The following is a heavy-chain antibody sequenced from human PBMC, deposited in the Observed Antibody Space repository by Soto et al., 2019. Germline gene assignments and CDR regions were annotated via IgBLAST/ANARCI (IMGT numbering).Heavy chain of an antibody. CDR2: IGTAGDT. Sequence: GGALRLSCAGSGVTFSKYDMHWVRQVTGKGLEWVSTIGTAGDTYYPGSVKGRFTISRENAKNSLYLQMNSLRAEDTAVYYCTRGRLISLYYFDYWGQGTLVTVSS. V-gene: IGHV3-13*01. J-gene: IGHJ4*02. CDR1: GVTFSKYD. D-gene: IGHD2-15*01. CDR3: TRGRLISLYYFDY.